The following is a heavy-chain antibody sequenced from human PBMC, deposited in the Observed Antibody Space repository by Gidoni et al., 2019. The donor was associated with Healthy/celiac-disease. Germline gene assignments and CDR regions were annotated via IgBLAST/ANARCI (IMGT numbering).Heavy chain of an antibody. CDR3: ARRTNQWLVHFDY. CDR1: GGSISSSRYY. CDR2: IYYSWST. V-gene: IGHV4-39*01. D-gene: IGHD6-19*01. J-gene: IGHJ4*02. Sequence: QLQLQESGPGLVKPSETLSLTCTVSGGSISSSRYYWGWIRQPPGKGLEWIGSIYYSWSTYYNPSLKSRVTISVDTSKNQFSLKLSSVTAADTAVYYCARRTNQWLVHFDYRGQGTLVTVSS.